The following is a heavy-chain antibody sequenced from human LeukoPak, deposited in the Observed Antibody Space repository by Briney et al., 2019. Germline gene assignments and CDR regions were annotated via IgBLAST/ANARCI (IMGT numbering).Heavy chain of an antibody. CDR2: IYPGDSDT. D-gene: IGHD4-17*01. J-gene: IGHJ4*02. V-gene: IGHV5-51*01. CDR1: GFSFISNW. Sequence: GESLKISCKGSGFSFISNWSGWVRKIPGKGLRWMGIIYPGDSDTRYSLSFQGQVTISADKSINTAYLQWSSLKASDTAMYYCARQYGRPFDYWGEGTLVTVSS. CDR3: ARQYGRPFDY.